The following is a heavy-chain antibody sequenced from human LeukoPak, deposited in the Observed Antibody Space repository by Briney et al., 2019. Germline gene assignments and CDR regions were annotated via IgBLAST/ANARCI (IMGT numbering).Heavy chain of an antibody. J-gene: IGHJ4*02. CDR3: AKGSGYSSSWYYFDY. V-gene: IGHV3-23*01. CDR1: GFTFSNYA. Sequence: GGSLRLSCAASGFTFSNYAMTWVRQAPGKGLEWVSALSGSGGSAYYADSVKGRFTISRDNAKNSLYLQMNSLRAEDTALYYCAKGSGYSSSWYYFDYWGQGTLVTVSS. D-gene: IGHD6-13*01. CDR2: LSGSGGSA.